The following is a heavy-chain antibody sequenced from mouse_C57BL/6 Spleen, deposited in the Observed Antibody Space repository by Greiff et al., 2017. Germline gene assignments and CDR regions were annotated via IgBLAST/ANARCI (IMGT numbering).Heavy chain of an antibody. J-gene: IGHJ3*01. CDR3: AKNDYDCFAY. V-gene: IGHV2-3*01. Sequence: QVQLKESGPGLVAPSPRLSIPCTVSGFSFTSSGVSWVRQPPGKGLEWLGVIWGDGSTNKHSALIARLSISKDNSKRHVIFTLNSLHTDDTATYYCAKNDYDCFAYWGQGTLVTVSA. CDR2: IWGDGST. CDR1: GFSFTSSG. D-gene: IGHD2-4*01.